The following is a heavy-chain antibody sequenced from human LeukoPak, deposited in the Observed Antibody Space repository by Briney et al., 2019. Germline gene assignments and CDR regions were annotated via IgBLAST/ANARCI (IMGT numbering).Heavy chain of an antibody. CDR3: ARVQDCGGDCYSPVHLDY. CDR1: GDSVSSTSAA. V-gene: IGHV6-1*01. J-gene: IGHJ4*02. D-gene: IGHD2-21*02. Sequence: SQTLSLTCAISGDSVSSTSAAWNWIRQSPSRGLEWLGGTYYRSQWYNEYAASVISRITINSDTSKNQFSLQLNSVTPGDTAVYYCARVQDCGGDCYSPVHLDYWGQGTLVTVSS. CDR2: TYYRSQWYN.